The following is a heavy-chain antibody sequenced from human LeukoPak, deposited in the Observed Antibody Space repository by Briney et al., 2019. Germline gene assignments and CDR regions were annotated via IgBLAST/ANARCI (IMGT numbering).Heavy chain of an antibody. D-gene: IGHD6-6*01. CDR3: ARDCDNIAARPDY. J-gene: IGHJ4*02. Sequence: PGGSLRLSCAASGLTFSDYYMSWYRQAPGKGLEWISYISSRNTYTTNYADSVKGRFAISRDNAKNSLYLQMNSLRAEDTAVYYCARDCDNIAARPDYWGQRTLVTVSS. CDR1: GLTFSDYY. V-gene: IGHV3-11*06. CDR2: ISSRNTYT.